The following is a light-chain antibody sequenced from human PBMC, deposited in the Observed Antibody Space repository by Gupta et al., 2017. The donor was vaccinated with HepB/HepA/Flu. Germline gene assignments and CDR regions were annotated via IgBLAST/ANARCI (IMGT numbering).Light chain of an antibody. J-gene: IGKJ1*01. CDR1: LSMCSY. V-gene: IGKV1-39*01. CDR3: QRGDRTRRT. CDR2: TAA. Sequence: DIQMIQSPYSPSASVGDRDPTPSRALLSMCSYSNSYQQKTGKAPKLLFYTAASLHGGVPSRFSSGGSRTDITRTISRLQPEDFVTYYWQRGDRTRRTCGQGTKVEIK.